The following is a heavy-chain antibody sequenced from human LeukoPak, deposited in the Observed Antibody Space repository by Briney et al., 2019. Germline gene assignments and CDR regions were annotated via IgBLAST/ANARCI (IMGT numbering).Heavy chain of an antibody. CDR2: IIPIFGTA. Sequence: SVKVSCKASGGTFSSYAISWVRQAPGQGLEWMGGIIPIFGTANYAQKFQGRVTITADKSTSTAYMELRSLRSDDTAVYYCARDLGLYYDILTGWFDPWGQGTLVTVSS. V-gene: IGHV1-69*06. CDR1: GGTFSSYA. D-gene: IGHD3-9*01. J-gene: IGHJ5*02. CDR3: ARDLGLYYDILTGWFDP.